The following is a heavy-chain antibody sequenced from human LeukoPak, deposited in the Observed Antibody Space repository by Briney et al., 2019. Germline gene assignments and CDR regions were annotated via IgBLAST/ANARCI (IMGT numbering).Heavy chain of an antibody. D-gene: IGHD5-18*01. Sequence: GASLKVSCKASGYTFTGYYMHWVRKAPGQGLELMGRVNPNSGGTNYAQKFQGRVTMTRDTSISTAYMELSRLRSDDPAVYYCARGTSYGLDYWGQGTLVTVSS. CDR1: GYTFTGYY. V-gene: IGHV1-2*06. CDR3: ARGTSYGLDY. J-gene: IGHJ4*02. CDR2: VNPNSGGT.